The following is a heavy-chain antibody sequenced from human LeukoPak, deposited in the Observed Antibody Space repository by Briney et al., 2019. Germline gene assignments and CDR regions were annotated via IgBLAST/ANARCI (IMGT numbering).Heavy chain of an antibody. CDR1: GFTFSSYS. Sequence: GGSLRLSCAASGFTFSSYSMNWVRQAPGKGLEWVANIKQDGSEKYYVDSVKGRFTISRDNAKNSLYLQMNSLRAEDTAVYYCARDWRWLQHTGAFDIWGQGTMVTVSS. J-gene: IGHJ3*02. CDR2: IKQDGSEK. D-gene: IGHD5-24*01. V-gene: IGHV3-7*01. CDR3: ARDWRWLQHTGAFDI.